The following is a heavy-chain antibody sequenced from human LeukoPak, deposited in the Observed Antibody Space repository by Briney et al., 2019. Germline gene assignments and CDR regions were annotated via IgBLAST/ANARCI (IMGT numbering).Heavy chain of an antibody. CDR1: GDSVSGNSAA. J-gene: IGHJ6*02. V-gene: IGHV6-1*01. Sequence: SQTLTLTCAISGDSVSGNSAAWNWIRQSPSRGLEWLGRTYYRSKWYNEYALSVKSRITINPDTSRNQFSLQLNSVTPEDTAVYYCAREFRTISWPYYYYGMDVWGQGTTVTVSS. CDR3: AREFRTISWPYYYYGMDV. D-gene: IGHD6-13*01. CDR2: TYYRSKWYN.